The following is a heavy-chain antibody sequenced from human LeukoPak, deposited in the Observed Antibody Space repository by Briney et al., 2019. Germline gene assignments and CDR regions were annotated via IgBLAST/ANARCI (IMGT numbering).Heavy chain of an antibody. CDR2: IRSKAYGGTT. CDR3: TRTPYDFSDY. J-gene: IGHJ4*02. CDR1: GFIYGDYA. D-gene: IGHD3-3*01. Sequence: PGGSVRLFCTACGFIYGDYAMRWVRQARGEGGEGVGFIRSKAYGGTTEYAASVKGRFTISRDDSKNIAYLQMNSLKTEDTAVYYCTRTPYDFSDYWGQGTLVTVSS. V-gene: IGHV3-49*04.